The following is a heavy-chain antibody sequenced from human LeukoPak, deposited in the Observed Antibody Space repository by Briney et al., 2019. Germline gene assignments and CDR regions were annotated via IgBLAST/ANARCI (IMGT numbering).Heavy chain of an antibody. V-gene: IGHV4-59*12. J-gene: IGHJ4*02. CDR3: ARDQGYSGISFDY. Sequence: SETLSLTCTVSGGSISIYYGSWLRQPPGKRLEYIGYTHYSGATNYNPSLSSRVTMSVDTSKNQFSMKLSSVTAADTAVYYCARDQGYSGISFDYWGQGTLVTVSS. D-gene: IGHD1-26*01. CDR1: GGSISIYY. CDR2: THYSGAT.